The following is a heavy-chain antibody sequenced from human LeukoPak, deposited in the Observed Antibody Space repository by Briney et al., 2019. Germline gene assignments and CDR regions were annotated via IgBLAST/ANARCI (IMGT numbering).Heavy chain of an antibody. D-gene: IGHD2-2*01. V-gene: IGHV3-21*01. CDR3: ARVVPAASYGMDV. J-gene: IGHJ6*04. CDR2: ISSSSSYI. Sequence: PGGSLRLSCAASGFTFSSYSMNWVRQAPGKGLEWVSSISSSSSYIYYADSVRGRFTISRDNAKNSLYLQMNSLRAEDTAVYYCARVVPAASYGMDVWGKGTTVTVSS. CDR1: GFTFSSYS.